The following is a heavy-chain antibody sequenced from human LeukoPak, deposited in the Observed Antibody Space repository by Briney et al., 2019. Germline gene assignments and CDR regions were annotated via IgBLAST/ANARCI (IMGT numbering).Heavy chain of an antibody. V-gene: IGHV3-21*01. CDR2: MSSRGTYI. D-gene: IGHD5-24*01. CDR1: GFTFGTYT. J-gene: IGHJ4*02. Sequence: GGSLRLSCAASGFTFGTYTMNWVRQAPGKGLEWVSCMSSRGTYIYYADSVKGRFTISRDDAKNSLYLQMNSLRAEGTAVYYCARDLIEVAVTDYWGQGTLVTVSS. CDR3: ARDLIEVAVTDY.